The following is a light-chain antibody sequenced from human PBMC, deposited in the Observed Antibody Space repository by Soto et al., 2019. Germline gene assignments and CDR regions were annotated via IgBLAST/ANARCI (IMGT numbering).Light chain of an antibody. CDR3: QHLRT. CDR1: QSIKNN. Sequence: EVVLTQSPATLSLSPGERATLSCRASQSIKNNIAWYQKKVGQAPRLLIDDAVNRATGIPPRFSGSGSGTDFTLTISSLEPEDFAVYYCQHLRTFGQGTRLEIK. V-gene: IGKV3-11*01. CDR2: DAV. J-gene: IGKJ5*01.